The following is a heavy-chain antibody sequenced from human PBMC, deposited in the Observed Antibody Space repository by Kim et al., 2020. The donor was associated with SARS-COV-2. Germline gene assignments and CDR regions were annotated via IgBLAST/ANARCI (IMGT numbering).Heavy chain of an antibody. CDR2: IYYSGST. D-gene: IGHD6-19*01. V-gene: IGHV4-39*01. Sequence: SETLSLTCTVSGGSISSSSYYWGWIRQPPGKGLEWIGSIYYSGSTYYNPSLKSRVTISVDTSKNQFSLKLSSVTAADTAVYYCARRSLAVAGLFDYWGQGTLVTVSS. J-gene: IGHJ4*02. CDR1: GGSISSSSYY. CDR3: ARRSLAVAGLFDY.